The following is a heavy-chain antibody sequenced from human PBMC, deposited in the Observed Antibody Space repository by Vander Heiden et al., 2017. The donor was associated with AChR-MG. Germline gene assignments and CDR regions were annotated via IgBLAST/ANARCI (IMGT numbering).Heavy chain of an antibody. D-gene: IGHD2-15*01. CDR3: ARDFCSGGSCYNDYYYYGMDV. CDR2: IIPIFGTA. Sequence: QVQLVQSGAEVTKPGSSVKVSCKASGGTFSSYAISRGRQAPGQGLEWMGGIIPIFGTANYAQKFQGRVTITADKSTSTAYMELSSLRSEDTAVYYCARDFCSGGSCYNDYYYYGMDVWGQGTTVTVSS. J-gene: IGHJ6*02. V-gene: IGHV1-69*06. CDR1: GGTFSSYA.